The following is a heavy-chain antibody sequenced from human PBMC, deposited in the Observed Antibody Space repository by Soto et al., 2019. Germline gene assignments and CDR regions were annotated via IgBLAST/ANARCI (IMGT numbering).Heavy chain of an antibody. CDR1: GGTFSSYA. CDR3: ARRYCSSTSCYGRGYYYYGMDV. V-gene: IGHV1-69*06. CDR2: IIPIFGTA. D-gene: IGHD2-2*01. J-gene: IGHJ6*01. Sequence: QVQLVQSGAEVKKPGSSVKVSCKASGGTFSSYAISWVRQAPGQGLEWMGGIIPIFGTADYAQQLQGRVTITADKSTSTAYMELSSLRSEDTAVYYCARRYCSSTSCYGRGYYYYGMDVWGQGTTVTVSS.